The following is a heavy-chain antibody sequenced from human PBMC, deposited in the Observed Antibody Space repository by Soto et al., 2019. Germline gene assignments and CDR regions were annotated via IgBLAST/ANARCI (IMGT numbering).Heavy chain of an antibody. CDR3: ATALIRGVPIGRFDP. J-gene: IGHJ5*02. D-gene: IGHD3-10*01. CDR1: GGSISSGGYY. Sequence: QVQLQESGPGLVKPSQTLSLTCTVSGGSISSGGYYWSWIRQHPGKGLEWIGYIYYSGSTYYNPSLKSRVTISVDTFKNQSSLKLSSVAAADTAVYYCATALIRGVPIGRFDPWGQGTLVTVSS. CDR2: IYYSGST. V-gene: IGHV4-31*03.